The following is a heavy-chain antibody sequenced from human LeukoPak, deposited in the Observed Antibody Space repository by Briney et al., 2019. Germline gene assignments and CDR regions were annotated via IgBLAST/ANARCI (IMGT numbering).Heavy chain of an antibody. CDR1: GYTFTSYD. CDR3: ARGRYTSGLGFY. CDR2: MNPNSGNT. D-gene: IGHD5-12*01. V-gene: IGHV1-8*01. J-gene: IGHJ4*02. Sequence: ASVTVSCKASGYTFTSYDINWVRQATGQGLEWMGWMNPNSGNTRHAQKFQGRVTMTWDTSIGTAYMELSSLRSEDTAMYYCARGRYTSGLGFYWGQGSLVTVSA.